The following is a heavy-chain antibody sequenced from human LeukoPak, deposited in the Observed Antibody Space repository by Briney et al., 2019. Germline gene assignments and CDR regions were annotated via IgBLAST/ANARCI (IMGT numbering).Heavy chain of an antibody. Sequence: GESLKISCKGSGYSVSTYWIGWVRQMPGKGLKWMGIIYPGDSDLRYSPSFQGQVTISADKSISTAYLQWSSLKASDTAMYYCARVRKQYGSGWYFDFWGQGTLVTVSS. V-gene: IGHV5-51*01. D-gene: IGHD6-19*01. CDR3: ARVRKQYGSGWYFDF. CDR1: GYSVSTYW. J-gene: IGHJ4*02. CDR2: IYPGDSDL.